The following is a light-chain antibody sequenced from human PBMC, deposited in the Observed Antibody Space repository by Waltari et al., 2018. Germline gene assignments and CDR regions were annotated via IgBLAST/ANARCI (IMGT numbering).Light chain of an antibody. CDR1: QSVSSN. CDR3: QQYNNWPPWT. Sequence: EIVMTQSPATLSVSPGESATLSCRASQSVSSNLAWYQQKPGQAPRLLIYGASTRATGIPARFSGSGSGTEFTLTISSLQPEDFAVYYCQQYNNWPPWTFGQGTKVEIK. V-gene: IGKV3-15*01. J-gene: IGKJ1*01. CDR2: GAS.